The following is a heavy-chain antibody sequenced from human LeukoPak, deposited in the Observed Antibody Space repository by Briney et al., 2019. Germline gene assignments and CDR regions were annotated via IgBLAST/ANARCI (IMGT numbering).Heavy chain of an antibody. CDR2: IIPIFGTA. Sequence: GASVKVSCKASGGTFSSYAISWVRQAPGQGLEWMGGIIPIFGTANYAQKFQGRVTITADESTSTAYMELSSLRSEDTAVYYCARGLTYPYGSGSPYAMDVWGKGTPVTVSS. V-gene: IGHV1-69*01. CDR1: GGTFSSYA. J-gene: IGHJ6*04. D-gene: IGHD3-10*01. CDR3: ARGLTYPYGSGSPYAMDV.